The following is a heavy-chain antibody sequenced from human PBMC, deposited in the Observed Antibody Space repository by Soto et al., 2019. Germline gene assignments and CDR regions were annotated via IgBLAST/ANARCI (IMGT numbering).Heavy chain of an antibody. CDR1: GGTFSSYA. J-gene: IGHJ6*02. D-gene: IGHD7-27*01. CDR3: ARAPNPHYGMDV. Sequence: QVQLVQSGAEVKKPGSSVKVSCKASGGTFSSYAISWVRQAPGQGLEWMGGIIPIFGTANYAQKFQGRVTITADKSTSTAFIDLSSLRSEDTAVYYCARAPNPHYGMDVWGQGTTVTVSS. V-gene: IGHV1-69*06. CDR2: IIPIFGTA.